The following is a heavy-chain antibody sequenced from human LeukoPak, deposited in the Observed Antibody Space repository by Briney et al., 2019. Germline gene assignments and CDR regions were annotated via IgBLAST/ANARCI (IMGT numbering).Heavy chain of an antibody. CDR1: EFDFSSHA. D-gene: IGHD4-17*01. J-gene: IGHJ4*02. CDR3: ANEIRPNDY. CDR2: ISISGSKT. V-gene: IGHV3-23*01. Sequence: QTGGSLRLSCAASEFDFSSHAMTWVRKAPGKGLEWVSAISISGSKTYYADSVKGRFTISRDNSKNTLYLQMNSLRAEDTAVYYCANEIRPNDYWGQGTQVTVSS.